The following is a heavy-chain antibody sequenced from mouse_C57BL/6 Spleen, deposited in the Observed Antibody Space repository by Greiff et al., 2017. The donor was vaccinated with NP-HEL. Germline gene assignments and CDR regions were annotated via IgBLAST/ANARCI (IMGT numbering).Heavy chain of an antibody. CDR2: IHPNSGST. CDR3: ARENLFPMDY. Sequence: QVQLQQSGAELVKPGASVKLSCKASGYTFTSYWMHWVKQRPGQGLEWIGMIHPNSGSTNYNEKFKSKATLTVDKSSSTAYMQLSSLTSEDSAVYYCARENLFPMDYWGQGTSVTVSS. J-gene: IGHJ4*01. V-gene: IGHV1-64*01. CDR1: GYTFTSYW. D-gene: IGHD1-1*01.